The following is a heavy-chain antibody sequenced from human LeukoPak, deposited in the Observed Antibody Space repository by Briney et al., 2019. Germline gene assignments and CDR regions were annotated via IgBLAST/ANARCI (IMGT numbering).Heavy chain of an antibody. CDR1: GYTFTSCD. V-gene: IGHV1-8*01. CDR2: MNPNSGNT. CDR3: TRGSSGRRAN. J-gene: IGHJ4*02. D-gene: IGHD5-12*01. Sequence: ASVKVSCKDSGYTFTSCDINWVRQATGQGLEWMGWMNPNSGNTGYGQSFQGRITMTRDISIGTAYMELSNLTSEDTAIYYCTRGSSGRRANWGQGTLVTVSA.